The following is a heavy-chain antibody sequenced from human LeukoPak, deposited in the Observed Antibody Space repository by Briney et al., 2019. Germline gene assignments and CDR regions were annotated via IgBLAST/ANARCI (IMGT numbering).Heavy chain of an antibody. V-gene: IGHV1-8*01. J-gene: IGHJ4*02. CDR1: GYTITSYD. CDR2: MSPNSGDT. CDR3: ARGPPNWGYDY. D-gene: IGHD7-27*01. Sequence: ASVKVSCKASGYTITSYDFNWVRQATGQRPEWMGWMSPNSGDTGYAQKFQDRVTMTRNTSISTAYMELSSLRSDDTAVYYCARGPPNWGYDYWGPGTLVIVSS.